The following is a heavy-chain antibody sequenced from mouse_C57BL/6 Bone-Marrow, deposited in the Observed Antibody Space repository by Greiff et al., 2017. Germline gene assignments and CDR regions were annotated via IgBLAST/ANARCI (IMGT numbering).Heavy chain of an antibody. Sequence: EVKLVGSGGGLVKPGGSLKLSCAASGFTFSSYAMSWVRQTPEKRLEWVATISDGGSYTYYPDNVKGRFTISRDNAKNNLYLQMSHLKSEDTAMYYCARDPIQYYFDYWGQGTTLTVSS. J-gene: IGHJ2*01. CDR1: GFTFSSYA. CDR2: ISDGGSYT. CDR3: ARDPIQYYFDY. V-gene: IGHV5-4*01.